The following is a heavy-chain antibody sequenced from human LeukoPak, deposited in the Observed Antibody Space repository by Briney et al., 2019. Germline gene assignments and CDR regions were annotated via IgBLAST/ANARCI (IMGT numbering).Heavy chain of an antibody. CDR1: GFSFSGYG. CDR3: VKGKTSPDF. J-gene: IGHJ4*02. D-gene: IGHD2/OR15-2a*01. CDR2: IWNDGINT. Sequence: GGSLRLSCAVSGFSFSGYGMHWVRQAPDKGLEWVAVIWNDGINTYYADSVKGRLTISRDNSKYRVYLQMNSLRVEDTAVYYCVKGKTSPDFRGQGTLVTVSS. V-gene: IGHV3-33*06.